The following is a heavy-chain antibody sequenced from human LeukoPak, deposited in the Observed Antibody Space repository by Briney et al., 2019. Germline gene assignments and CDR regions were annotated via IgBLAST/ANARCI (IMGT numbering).Heavy chain of an antibody. Sequence: SETLSLTCTVSGGSISSSSYHWGWIRQPPGKGLEWIGSIYYSGSTYYNPSLKSRVTISVDTSKNQFSLKLSSVTAADTAVYYCATDYYDSSGYYPGDAFDIWGQGTMVTVSS. J-gene: IGHJ3*02. CDR3: ATDYYDSSGYYPGDAFDI. D-gene: IGHD3-22*01. CDR2: IYYSGST. CDR1: GGSISSSSYH. V-gene: IGHV4-39*01.